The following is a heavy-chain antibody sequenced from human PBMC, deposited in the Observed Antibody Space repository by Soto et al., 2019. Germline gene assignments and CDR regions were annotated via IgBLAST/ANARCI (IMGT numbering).Heavy chain of an antibody. J-gene: IGHJ4*02. V-gene: IGHV1-46*03. CDR2: INPSGGST. CDR1: GYTFTSYY. CDR3: ARENTDIVVVPAADYYFDY. D-gene: IGHD2-2*01. Sequence: ASVKVSCKASGYTFTSYYMHWVRQAPGQGLEWMGIINPSGGSTSYAQKFQGRVTMTRDTSTSTVYMELSSLRSEDTAVYYCARENTDIVVVPAADYYFDYWGQGTLVTVSS.